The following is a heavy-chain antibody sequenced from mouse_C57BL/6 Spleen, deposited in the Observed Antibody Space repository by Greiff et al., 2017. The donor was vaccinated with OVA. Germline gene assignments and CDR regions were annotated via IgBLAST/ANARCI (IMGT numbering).Heavy chain of an antibody. CDR2: IDPSDSYT. CDR1: GYTFTSYW. V-gene: IGHV1-69*01. CDR3: ARKGDGFDY. D-gene: IGHD2-13*01. Sequence: QVQLQQPGAELVMPGASVKLSCKASGYTFTSYWMHWVKQSPGQGLEWIGEIDPSDSYTNYNQKFKGKSTLTVDKSSSTAYMQISSLTSEAAADYYCARKGDGFDYWGQGTTLTVSS. J-gene: IGHJ2*01.